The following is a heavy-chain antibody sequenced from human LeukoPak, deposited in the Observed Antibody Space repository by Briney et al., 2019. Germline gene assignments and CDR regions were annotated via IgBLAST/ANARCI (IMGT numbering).Heavy chain of an antibody. J-gene: IGHJ6*02. CDR2: INHNGNVN. CDR1: GFTFSSYW. D-gene: IGHD3-16*01. Sequence: GESLRLSCAASGFTFSSYWMNWARQAPGKELEWVASINHNGNVNYYVDSVKGRFTISRDNAKNSLYLQMSNLRAEDTAVYFCARGGGLDVWGQGATVTVSS. V-gene: IGHV3-7*03. CDR3: ARGGGLDV.